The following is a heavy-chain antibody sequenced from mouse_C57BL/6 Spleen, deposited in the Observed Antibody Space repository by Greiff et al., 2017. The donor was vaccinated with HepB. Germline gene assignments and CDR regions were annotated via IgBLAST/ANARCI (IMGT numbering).Heavy chain of an antibody. Sequence: EVQVVESGEGLVKPGGSLKLSCAASGFTFSSYAMSWVRQTPEKRLEWVAYISSGGDYIYYADTVKGRFTISRDNARNTLYLQMSSLKSEDTAMYYCTRDDGYYVPYWYFDVWGTGTTVTVSS. J-gene: IGHJ1*03. CDR3: TRDDGYYVPYWYFDV. D-gene: IGHD2-3*01. V-gene: IGHV5-9-1*02. CDR2: ISSGGDYI. CDR1: GFTFSSYA.